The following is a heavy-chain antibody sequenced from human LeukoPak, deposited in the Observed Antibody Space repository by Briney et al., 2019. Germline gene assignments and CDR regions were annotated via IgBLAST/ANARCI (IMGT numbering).Heavy chain of an antibody. Sequence: NPGGSLRLSCLASGYTFSSYSINWVRQAPGKGLEWVSSISVRSNYIYYADSVRGRFRISRDDARDSLYLQMNSLRAEDTAVYYCVRLRRNSDTSGFYYYDFWGQGTLVTVSS. V-gene: IGHV3-21*01. CDR2: ISVRSNYI. D-gene: IGHD3-22*01. J-gene: IGHJ4*02. CDR1: GYTFSSYS. CDR3: VRLRRNSDTSGFYYYDF.